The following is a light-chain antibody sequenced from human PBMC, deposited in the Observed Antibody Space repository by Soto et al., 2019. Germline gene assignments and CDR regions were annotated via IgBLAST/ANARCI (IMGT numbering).Light chain of an antibody. CDR2: DNS. J-gene: IGLJ3*02. CDR1: SSNVGNNY. CDR3: GTWDSSLSVWM. V-gene: IGLV1-51*01. Sequence: QSVLTQPPSVSAAPGQKVTISCSGSSSNVGNNYVSWYQQLPGTAPKVLLYDNSKRPSGIPDRFSGSKSGTSATLGITGLQTGDEADYYCGTWDSSLSVWMFGGGTKLT.